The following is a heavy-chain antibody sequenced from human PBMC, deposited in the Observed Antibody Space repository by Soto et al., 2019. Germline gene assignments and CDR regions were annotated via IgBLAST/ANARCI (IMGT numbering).Heavy chain of an antibody. V-gene: IGHV3-74*01. J-gene: IGHJ4*02. D-gene: IGHD3-10*01. CDR1: GFTFSSYW. CDR2: INSDGSST. Sequence: EVQLVESGGGLVQPGGSLRLSCAASGFTFSSYWMHWVRQAPGKGLVWVSRINSDGSSTSYADSVKGRFTISRDNAKNTLYLQINSLRAEDTAVYYCARDRGWFGEVPFDYWGQGTLVPVSS. CDR3: ARDRGWFGEVPFDY.